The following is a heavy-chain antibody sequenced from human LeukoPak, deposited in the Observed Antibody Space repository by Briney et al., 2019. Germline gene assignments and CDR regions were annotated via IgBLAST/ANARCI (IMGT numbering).Heavy chain of an antibody. J-gene: IGHJ5*02. D-gene: IGHD5-18*01. CDR3: ARQVGIQLINWFDP. CDR1: GYSFTSYW. Sequence: GASLKISCKGSGYSFTSYWIGWVRQLPGKGLEWMGGIYPGDSDTRYSPSFQGQVTISADKSISTAYLQWSSLKASDTAMYYGARQVGIQLINWFDPWGQGTLVTVSS. CDR2: IYPGDSDT. V-gene: IGHV5-51*01.